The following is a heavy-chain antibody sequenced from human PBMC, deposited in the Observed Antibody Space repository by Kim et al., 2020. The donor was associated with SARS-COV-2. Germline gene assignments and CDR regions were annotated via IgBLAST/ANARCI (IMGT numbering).Heavy chain of an antibody. V-gene: IGHV3-30*04. J-gene: IGHJ4*02. CDR3: ARSSSAYGSGSQPFDY. D-gene: IGHD3-10*01. Sequence: GGSLRLSCAASGFTFSSYAMHWVRQAPGKGLEWVAVISYDGSNKYYADSVKGRFTISRDNSKNTLYLQMNSLRAEDTAVYYCARSSSAYGSGSQPFDYWGQGTLVTVSS. CDR2: ISYDGSNK. CDR1: GFTFSSYA.